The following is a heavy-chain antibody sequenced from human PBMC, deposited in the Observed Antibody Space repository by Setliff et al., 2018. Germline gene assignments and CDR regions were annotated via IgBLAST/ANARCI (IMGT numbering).Heavy chain of an antibody. J-gene: IGHJ3*01. Sequence: ASVKVSCKASGYTFSTYGLHWVRQAPGQGPEWMGMINTNTGKTSYAQKFQGRVTMTTDTSTGTGYMELRSLRSDDTAVYFCARFGGSCSSSSCYASDLWGQGTMVTVSS. CDR1: GYTFSTYG. V-gene: IGHV1-18*01. D-gene: IGHD2-2*01. CDR2: INTNTGKT. CDR3: ARFGGSCSSSSCYASDL.